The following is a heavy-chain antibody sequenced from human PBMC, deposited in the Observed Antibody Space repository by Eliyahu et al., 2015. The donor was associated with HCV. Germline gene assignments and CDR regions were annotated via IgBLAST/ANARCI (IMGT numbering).Heavy chain of an antibody. Sequence: QVQLVQSGAEVKXPGSSVKVSCTASGGTFNXHAISWVRQAPGQGLEWMGGIIPIFGTANYAHKLLGRXTITADESTRTVYMELRSLTSEDTAMYYCATPFGEQSHVYAMDVWGQGTMVIVSS. CDR1: GGTFNXHA. D-gene: IGHD3-10*01. J-gene: IGHJ6*01. CDR2: IIPIFGTA. V-gene: IGHV1-69*01. CDR3: ATPFGEQSHVYAMDV.